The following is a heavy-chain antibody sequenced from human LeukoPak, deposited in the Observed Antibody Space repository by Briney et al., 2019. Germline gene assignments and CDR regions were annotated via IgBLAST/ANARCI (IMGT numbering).Heavy chain of an antibody. J-gene: IGHJ3*02. CDR1: GYTFPGYY. CDR3: ARDRLSTLDAFDI. V-gene: IGHV1-2*02. Sequence: ASVKVSCKASGYTFPGYYMHWVRQAPGQGLEWMGWINPNSGGTNYAQKFQGRVTMTRDTSISTAYMELSRLRSDDTAVYYCARDRLSTLDAFDIWGQGTMVTVSS. D-gene: IGHD2-2*01. CDR2: INPNSGGT.